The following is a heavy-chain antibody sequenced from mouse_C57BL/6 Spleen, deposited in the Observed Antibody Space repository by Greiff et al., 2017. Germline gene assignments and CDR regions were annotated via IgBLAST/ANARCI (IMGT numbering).Heavy chain of an antibody. V-gene: IGHV5-17*01. CDR3: ACDYPFAY. CDR1: GFTFSDYG. CDR2: ISSGSSTI. J-gene: IGHJ3*01. Sequence: EVQRVESGGGLVKPGGSLKLSCAASGFTFSDYGMHWVRQAPEKGLVWVAYISSGSSTIYYADTVKGRFTIYRDNAKNTLFLQMTSLRSEDTAMYYCACDYPFAYWGQGALVTVSA. D-gene: IGHD2-4*01.